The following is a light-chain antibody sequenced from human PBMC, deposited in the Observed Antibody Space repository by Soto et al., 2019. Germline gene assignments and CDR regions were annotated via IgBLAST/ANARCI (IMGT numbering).Light chain of an antibody. V-gene: IGLV1-44*01. Sequence: QSVLTQPPSASGTPGQRVTISCSGSSSNIGSNTVNLYQQLPGTAPKLLIYSNNQRPSGVPDRFSGSKSGTSASLAISGLQSEDAADYYCAAWDDSLNGVVFGGGTQLTVL. CDR3: AAWDDSLNGVV. J-gene: IGLJ2*01. CDR2: SNN. CDR1: SSNIGSNT.